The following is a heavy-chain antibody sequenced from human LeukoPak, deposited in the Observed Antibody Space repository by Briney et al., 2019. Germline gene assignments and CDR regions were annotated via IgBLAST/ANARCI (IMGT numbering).Heavy chain of an antibody. Sequence: ASVKVSCKASGYTFTGYYMHWVRQAPGQGLEWMGGIIPIFGTANYAQKFQGRVTITADESTSTAYMELSSLRSEDTAVYYCARVRAVGNLFGVCDYWGQGTLVTVSS. D-gene: IGHD3-16*01. CDR2: IIPIFGTA. CDR1: GYTFTGYY. CDR3: ARVRAVGNLFGVCDY. J-gene: IGHJ4*02. V-gene: IGHV1-69*13.